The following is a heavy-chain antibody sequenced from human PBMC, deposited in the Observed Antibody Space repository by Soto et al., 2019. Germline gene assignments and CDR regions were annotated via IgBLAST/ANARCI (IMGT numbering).Heavy chain of an antibody. J-gene: IGHJ6*02. Sequence: QVPLVQSGAEVKKPGASVKVSCKASGYTFTSYGISWVRQAPGQGLEWMGWISAYNGNTNYAQKLQGRVTMTTDTSTSTAYMGLRSLRSDDTAVYYCARGGIFGVAPYYYGMDVWGQGTTVTVSS. CDR3: ARGGIFGVAPYYYGMDV. CDR2: ISAYNGNT. V-gene: IGHV1-18*04. D-gene: IGHD3-3*01. CDR1: GYTFTSYG.